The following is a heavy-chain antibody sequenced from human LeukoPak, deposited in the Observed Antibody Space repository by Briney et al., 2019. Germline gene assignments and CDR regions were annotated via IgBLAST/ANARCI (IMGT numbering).Heavy chain of an antibody. CDR1: GASINTYY. CDR2: IFYTGTT. V-gene: IGHV4-59*01. J-gene: IGHJ4*02. Sequence: SETLSLTCTVSGASINTYYWTWLRQPPGKGLEWLGYIFYTGTTNYDPSLKGRVTISVDTSKNQVSLKVNSVSAADTAVYYCARDSGNAPDYFDYWGQGILVTVSS. CDR3: ARDSGNAPDYFDY.